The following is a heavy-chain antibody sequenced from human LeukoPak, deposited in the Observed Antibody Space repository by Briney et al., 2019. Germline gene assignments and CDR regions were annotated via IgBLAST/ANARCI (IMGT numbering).Heavy chain of an antibody. Sequence: SETLSLTCAVYGGSFSGYYWSWIRQPPGKGLEWIGEINHSGSTNYNPSLKSRVTISVDTSKNQFSLKLSSATAADTAVYYCARLRFEFDYWGQGTLVTVSS. D-gene: IGHD3-10*01. CDR1: GGSFSGYY. CDR2: INHSGST. V-gene: IGHV4-34*01. J-gene: IGHJ4*02. CDR3: ARLRFEFDY.